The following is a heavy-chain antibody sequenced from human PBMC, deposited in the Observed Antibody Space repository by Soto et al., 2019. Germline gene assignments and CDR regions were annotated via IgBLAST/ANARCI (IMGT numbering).Heavy chain of an antibody. V-gene: IGHV3-15*01. CDR1: GFTFSNAW. J-gene: IGHJ1*01. D-gene: IGHD1-26*01. CDR3: AKDLQYLGATPLSIFQH. CDR2: IKSKTDGGTT. Sequence: GGSLRLSCAASGFTFSNAWMSWVRQAPGKGLEWVGRIKSKTDGGTTDYAAPVKGRFTISRDNSKNTLYLQMNSLRAEDTAVYYCAKDLQYLGATPLSIFQHWGQGTLVTVSS.